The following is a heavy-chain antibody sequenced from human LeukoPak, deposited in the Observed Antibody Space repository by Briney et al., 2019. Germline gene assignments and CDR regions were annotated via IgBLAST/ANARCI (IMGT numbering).Heavy chain of an antibody. Sequence: SETLSLTCAVYGGSFSTYYWNWIRQPPGKGLEWIGEINHSGITNYNPSLKSRVIISVDTSKKQSSLRLTSVTAADTAVYCCARGEPGGRDYWGQGTLVTVSS. V-gene: IGHV4-34*01. CDR1: GGSFSTYY. J-gene: IGHJ4*02. D-gene: IGHD3-10*01. CDR3: ARGEPGGRDY. CDR2: INHSGIT.